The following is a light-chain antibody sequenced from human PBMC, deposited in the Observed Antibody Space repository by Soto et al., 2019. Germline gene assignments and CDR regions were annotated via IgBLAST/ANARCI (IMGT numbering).Light chain of an antibody. Sequence: SVLGQPASESWSPGQTITISCTGTSTDVGGYNAVSWYQHHPGKAPKLIIYEVTHRPSGVSDRFSASKSGNTASLTISGLQAEEEADYYCNSFRVSHLYVFGTGTKVTVL. V-gene: IGLV2-14*01. J-gene: IGLJ1*01. CDR2: EVT. CDR3: NSFRVSHLYV. CDR1: STDVGGYNA.